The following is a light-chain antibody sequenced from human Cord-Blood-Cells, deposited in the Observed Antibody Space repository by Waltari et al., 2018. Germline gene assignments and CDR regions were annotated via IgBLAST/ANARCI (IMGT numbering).Light chain of an antibody. Sequence: DIQMTQSPSTLSASVGDRVTITCRASPSISSWLAWYQQKPGKAPKLLIYDASILESGVPSRFSGSGSGTEFTLTISSLQPDDVATYYCQQYNSYPLTFGGGTKVEIK. CDR2: DAS. CDR1: PSISSW. V-gene: IGKV1-5*01. J-gene: IGKJ4*01. CDR3: QQYNSYPLT.